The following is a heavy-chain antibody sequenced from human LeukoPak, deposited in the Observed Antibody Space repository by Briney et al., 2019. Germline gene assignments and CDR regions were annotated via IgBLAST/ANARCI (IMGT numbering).Heavy chain of an antibody. CDR1: GFTFSSYS. J-gene: IGHJ5*02. Sequence: GGSLRLSCAASGFTFSSYSMNWVRQAPGKGLEWVSSISSSSSYIYYADSVKGRFTISRDNAKNPLYLQMNSLRAEDTAVYYCARDISDCSGGSCYPARGGWFDPWGQGTLVTVSS. CDR3: ARDISDCSGGSCYPARGGWFDP. V-gene: IGHV3-21*01. CDR2: ISSSSSYI. D-gene: IGHD2-15*01.